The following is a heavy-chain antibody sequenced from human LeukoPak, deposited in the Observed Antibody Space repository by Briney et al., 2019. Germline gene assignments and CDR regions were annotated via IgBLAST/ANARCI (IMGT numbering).Heavy chain of an antibody. Sequence: PSETLSLTCTVSGGSISSYYWSWIRQPPRKGLEWIGYIYYSGSTNYNPSLKSRVTISVDTSKNQFSLKLSSVTAADTAVYYCARVYSSGWYVSGHFDYWGQGTLVTVSS. J-gene: IGHJ4*02. D-gene: IGHD6-19*01. V-gene: IGHV4-59*08. CDR1: GGSISSYY. CDR2: IYYSGST. CDR3: ARVYSSGWYVSGHFDY.